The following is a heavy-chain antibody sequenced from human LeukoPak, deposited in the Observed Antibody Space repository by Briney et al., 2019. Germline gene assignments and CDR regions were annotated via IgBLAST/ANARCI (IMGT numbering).Heavy chain of an antibody. J-gene: IGHJ4*02. D-gene: IGHD2-2*01. CDR2: ISGGGGRT. Sequence: PGGSLRLSCAASGFTFNTYAMSWVRQAPGKGLEWVSAISGGGGRTFYADSVKGRFAISRDNSKKTLFLQMNSLRAEDTALYYCAKGRCSTTSCSLGYFDYWGQGNLVTVSS. CDR1: GFTFNTYA. CDR3: AKGRCSTTSCSLGYFDY. V-gene: IGHV3-23*01.